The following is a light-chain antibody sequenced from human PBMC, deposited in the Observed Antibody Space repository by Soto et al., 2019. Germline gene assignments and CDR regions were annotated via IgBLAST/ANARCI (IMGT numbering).Light chain of an antibody. CDR3: AAWDDSLNGWV. V-gene: IGLV1-44*01. Sequence: QAVVTQPPSASGTPGQRVTISCSGSSSNIGSNTVNWYQQLPGTDPKLLIYSNNQRPSGVPDRFSGSKSGTSASLAISGLQSEDEADYYCAAWDDSLNGWVFGGGTKLTVL. J-gene: IGLJ3*02. CDR2: SNN. CDR1: SSNIGSNT.